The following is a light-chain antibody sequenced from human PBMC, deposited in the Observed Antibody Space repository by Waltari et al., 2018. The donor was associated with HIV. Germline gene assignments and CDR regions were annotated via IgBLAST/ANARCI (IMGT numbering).Light chain of an antibody. V-gene: IGLV2-14*03. CDR3: SSYANNSTLVI. J-gene: IGLJ2*01. Sequence: QSALTQPASVSGSPGQSITISCTGTSSDVGGYNYVSWYQQHPGTAPKLMIYDVTYRPSGVSNRFSGSKSGNTASLTISGLQTEDGSNYYCSSYANNSTLVIFGGGTKLTVL. CDR1: SSDVGGYNY. CDR2: DVT.